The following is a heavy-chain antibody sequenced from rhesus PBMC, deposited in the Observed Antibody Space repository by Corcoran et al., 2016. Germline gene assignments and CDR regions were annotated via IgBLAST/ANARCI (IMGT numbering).Heavy chain of an antibody. CDR2: IYGSGCST. CDR3: ARRGNRFDV. CDR1: GGSISSNY. J-gene: IGHJ5-1*01. Sequence: QVQLQESGPGLVKPLETLSLTCAVSGGSISSNYWSWIRQPPGKGLEWIGYIYGSGCSTNYNPSLKSRVTLSVDTSKNQFSLKLSSVTAADTAVYYCARRGNRFDVWGAGVLVTVSS. V-gene: IGHV4S11*01.